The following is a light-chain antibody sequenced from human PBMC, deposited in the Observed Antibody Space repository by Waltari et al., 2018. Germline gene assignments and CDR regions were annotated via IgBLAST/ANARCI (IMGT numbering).Light chain of an antibody. CDR2: KAS. Sequence: DIQLTQSPSTLSASVGARVTITCRASQSVKNNLAWYQQKPGKAPKVLIHKASRLESGVPSRFSGSGSGAEFTLTISSLQPDDFATYYCQQYDSLPVAFGGGTKVEIK. V-gene: IGKV1-5*03. J-gene: IGKJ4*01. CDR3: QQYDSLPVA. CDR1: QSVKNN.